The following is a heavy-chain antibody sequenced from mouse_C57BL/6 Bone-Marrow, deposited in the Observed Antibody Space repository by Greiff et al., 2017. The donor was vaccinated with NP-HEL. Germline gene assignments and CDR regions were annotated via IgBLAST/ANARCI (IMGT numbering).Heavy chain of an antibody. Sequence: EVQLVESGGGLVKPGGSLKLSCAASGFTFSSYAMSWVRQTPEKRLEWVATISDGGSYTYYPDNVKGRFTISRDNAKNNLYLQRSHLKSEDTAMYYCARVDYGSSWSDWYFDVWGTGTTVTVSS. CDR2: ISDGGSYT. V-gene: IGHV5-4*01. CDR1: GFTFSSYA. CDR3: ARVDYGSSWSDWYFDV. D-gene: IGHD1-1*01. J-gene: IGHJ1*03.